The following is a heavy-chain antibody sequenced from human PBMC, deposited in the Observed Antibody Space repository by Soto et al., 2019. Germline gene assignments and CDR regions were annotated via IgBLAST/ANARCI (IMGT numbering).Heavy chain of an antibody. CDR3: ARHGVVPAPLGFFALDS. J-gene: IGHJ5*01. Sequence: SETLSLTCTVSGGSISSHSWSWSRQPPGEGLEWIGHVYYSGSTNYNPSLKSRVTISVDTFKNQFSLRLTSVTAADMAVYYCARHGVVPAPLGFFALDSWGQGIMVT. CDR2: VYYSGST. V-gene: IGHV4-59*08. CDR1: GGSISSHS. D-gene: IGHD2-21*02.